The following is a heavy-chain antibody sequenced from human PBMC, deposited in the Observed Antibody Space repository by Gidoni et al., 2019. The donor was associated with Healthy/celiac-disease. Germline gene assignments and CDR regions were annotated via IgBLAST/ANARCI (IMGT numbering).Heavy chain of an antibody. CDR1: GFTFSNYD. J-gene: IGHJ6*02. CDR2: IGTAGDT. V-gene: IGHV3-13*01. CDR3: ARGRLTPHHHSSSWSWDYYYGMDV. D-gene: IGHD6-13*01. Sequence: EVQLVESGGGLVQPGGSLRLSCAASGFTFSNYDMHWVRQATGKGLEWVSAIGTAGDTYYPGSVKGRFTISRENAKNSLYLQMNSLRAGDTAVYYCARGRLTPHHHSSSWSWDYYYGMDVWGQGTTVTVSS.